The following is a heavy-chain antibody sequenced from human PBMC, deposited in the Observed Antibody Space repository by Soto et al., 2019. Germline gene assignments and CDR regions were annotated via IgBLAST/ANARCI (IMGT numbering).Heavy chain of an antibody. Sequence: GASVKVSCKASGYTFTSYAINWVRQAPGQRLEWMGWMNARNGNTNYSQKFQGRVTMTRNTSISTAYMELSSLRSEDTAMYYCARGRVIIWGQGTMVTVSS. J-gene: IGHJ3*02. CDR2: MNARNGNT. CDR3: ARGRVII. D-gene: IGHD2-21*01. V-gene: IGHV1-3*01. CDR1: GYTFTSYA.